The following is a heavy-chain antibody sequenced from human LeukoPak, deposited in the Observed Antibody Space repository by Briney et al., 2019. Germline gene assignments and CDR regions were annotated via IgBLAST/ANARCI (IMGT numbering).Heavy chain of an antibody. CDR3: ARDLLEWLATPTLDY. CDR1: GFTFSSYW. J-gene: IGHJ4*02. Sequence: SGGSLRLSCAASGFTFSSYWMHWVRQAPGKGLEWVSSISSSSSYIYYADSVKGRFTISRDNAKNSLYLQMNSLRAEDTAVYYCARDLLEWLATPTLDYWGQGTLVTVSS. V-gene: IGHV3-21*01. CDR2: ISSSSSYI. D-gene: IGHD3-3*01.